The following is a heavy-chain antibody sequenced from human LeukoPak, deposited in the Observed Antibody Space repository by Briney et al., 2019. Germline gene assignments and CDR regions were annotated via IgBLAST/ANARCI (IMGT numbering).Heavy chain of an antibody. V-gene: IGHV3-74*01. CDR3: ARDGLGTSGFDS. CDR2: INTDGRST. D-gene: IGHD3-10*01. J-gene: IGHJ4*02. Sequence: QPGGSLRLSCAVSGFTFRSYWMHWVRQAPGKGLVWVSRINTDGRSTSYADSVKGRFTISRDNAKNMLYLQMNSLRAEDTAVYYCARDGLGTSGFDSWGQGTLVTVSS. CDR1: GFTFRSYW.